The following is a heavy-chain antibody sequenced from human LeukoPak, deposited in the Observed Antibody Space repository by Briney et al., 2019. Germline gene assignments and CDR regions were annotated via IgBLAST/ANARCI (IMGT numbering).Heavy chain of an antibody. Sequence: GGSLRLSCAASGFAFSTYPMTWVRQAPEKGLQWVSTISTSGRATYYADSVEGRFTIPRDNSKNTLYLQMNSLRADDTAVYYCAKARGSSVYEQFDYWGQGTQVTVSP. CDR1: GFAFSTYP. CDR3: AKARGSSVYEQFDY. V-gene: IGHV3-23*01. D-gene: IGHD5/OR15-5a*01. J-gene: IGHJ4*02. CDR2: ISTSGRAT.